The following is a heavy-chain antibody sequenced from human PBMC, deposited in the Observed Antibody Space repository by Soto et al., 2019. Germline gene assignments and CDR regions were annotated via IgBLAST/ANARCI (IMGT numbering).Heavy chain of an antibody. CDR3: AKKANSGTGTQYFDN. D-gene: IGHD3-10*01. CDR2: FRTGGDDATT. Sequence: EVQLLESGGGLVQPGGSLRLYCAASGVTFSRYSMSWVRQAPGKGLEWVSGFRTGGDDATTYYADSVKGRFTISRDNSKNMLFLPMNRLRAEDTAIYYCAKKANSGTGTQYFDNLGQGTLVTGSS. CDR1: GVTFSRYS. V-gene: IGHV3-23*01. J-gene: IGHJ4*02.